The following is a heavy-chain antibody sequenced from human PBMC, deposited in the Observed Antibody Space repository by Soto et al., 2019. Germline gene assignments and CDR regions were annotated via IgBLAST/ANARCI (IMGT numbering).Heavy chain of an antibody. Sequence: ETLSLTCTVSGGSISSSSYYCGWIRQPPGKGLEWIGSIYYSGSTYYNPSLKSRVTISVDTSKNQFSLKLSSVTAADTAVYYCARHTPAISISDHWGQGTLVTVSS. CDR3: ARHTPAISISDH. V-gene: IGHV4-39*01. J-gene: IGHJ4*02. D-gene: IGHD2-15*01. CDR2: IYYSGST. CDR1: GGSISSSSYY.